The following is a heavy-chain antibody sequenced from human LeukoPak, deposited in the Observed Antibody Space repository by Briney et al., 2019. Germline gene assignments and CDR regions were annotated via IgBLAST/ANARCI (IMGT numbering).Heavy chain of an antibody. J-gene: IGHJ4*02. D-gene: IGHD5-12*01. CDR3: ARHESGYDFFFDY. Sequence: ASVKVSCKASGYCFSSADISWVRQAPGQGLEWMGWISAYNGYINYAQMLQGRVTMTTDTSTSTAYMELRSLRSDDTAVYYCARHESGYDFFFDYWGQGTLVTVSS. V-gene: IGHV1-18*01. CDR2: ISAYNGYI. CDR1: GYCFSSAD.